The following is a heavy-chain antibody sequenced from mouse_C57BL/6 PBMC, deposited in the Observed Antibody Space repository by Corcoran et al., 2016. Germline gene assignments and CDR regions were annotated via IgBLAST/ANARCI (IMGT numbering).Heavy chain of an antibody. J-gene: IGHJ1*03. CDR1: GYTFTDYY. D-gene: IGHD2-5*01. CDR3: ARPYYSNYNWYFDV. CDR2: INPNNGGT. V-gene: IGHV1-26*01. Sequence: EVQLQQSGPELVKPGASVKISCKASGYTFTDYYMNWVKQSHGKSLEWIGDINPNNGGTIYNQKFKGKATLTVDKSSSTAYMELRRLTSEDTAVYYCARPYYSNYNWYFDVWGTGTTVTVSS.